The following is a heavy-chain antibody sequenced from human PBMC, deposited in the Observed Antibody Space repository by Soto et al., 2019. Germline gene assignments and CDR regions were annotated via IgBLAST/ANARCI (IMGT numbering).Heavy chain of an antibody. CDR3: AGPGYSSQDY. D-gene: IGHD5-12*01. V-gene: IGHV3-23*01. J-gene: IGHJ4*02. CDR2: ISGSGDGT. CDR1: GFTFSSFA. Sequence: EVQLLESGGGLVQPGGSLRLSCAASGFTFSSFALSWVRQAPGKGLEWVSAISGSGDGTDYADSVKGRFTISRDNSKNTPYLTMNTLRAENTAVYYCAGPGYSSQDYWGQGALVTVSS.